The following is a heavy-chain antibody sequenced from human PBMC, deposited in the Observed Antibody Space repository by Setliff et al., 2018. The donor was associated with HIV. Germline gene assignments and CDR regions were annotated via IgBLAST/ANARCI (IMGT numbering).Heavy chain of an antibody. CDR1: GYSISSGFY. J-gene: IGHJ5*02. V-gene: IGHV4-38-2*01. D-gene: IGHD2-15*01. CDR3: AAATTLLSPRA. CDR2: IYLSGNT. Sequence: SETLSLTCAVSGYSISSGFYWSWMRQPPGKGLEWIGSIYLSGNTNYNPSLESRLTISVDTAKNQFSLKLSSVTAADTAVYYCAAATTLLSPRAWGQGTLVTVSS.